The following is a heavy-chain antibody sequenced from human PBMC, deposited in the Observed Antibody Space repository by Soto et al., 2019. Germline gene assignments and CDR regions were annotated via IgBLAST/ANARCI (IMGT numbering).Heavy chain of an antibody. V-gene: IGHV4-39*01. Sequence: PSETLSLTCTVSGGSISSSSYYWGWIRQPPGKGLEWNGSIYYSGSTYYNPSLKSRVTISVDTSKNQFSLKLSSVTAADTAVYYCARQEVDYRFDYWGQGTLVTVSS. CDR2: IYYSGST. D-gene: IGHD4-17*01. CDR1: GGSISSSSYY. CDR3: ARQEVDYRFDY. J-gene: IGHJ4*02.